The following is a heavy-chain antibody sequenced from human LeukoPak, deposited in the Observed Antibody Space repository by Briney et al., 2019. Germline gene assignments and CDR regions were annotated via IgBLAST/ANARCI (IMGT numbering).Heavy chain of an antibody. Sequence: PGRSLRLSCAASGLTFSSYGMHWVRQAPGKGLEWVAVILNDGTRKYYAESVKGRFTISRDNSKNTLYLQMHSLRADNTAVYYCAKVRGGNSGDDAFDIWGQGTMVTVSS. CDR1: GLTFSSYG. J-gene: IGHJ3*02. D-gene: IGHD6-19*01. CDR2: ILNDGTRK. V-gene: IGHV3-30*18. CDR3: AKVRGGNSGDDAFDI.